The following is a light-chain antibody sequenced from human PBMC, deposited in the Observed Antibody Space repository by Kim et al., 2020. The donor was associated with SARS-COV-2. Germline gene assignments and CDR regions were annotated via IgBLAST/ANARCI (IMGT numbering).Light chain of an antibody. Sequence: QSALTQPRSVSGSPGQSVTISCTGTSSDVGGYNYVSWYQQHPGKAPKLMIYDVNKWPSGVPDRFSGSKSGNTASLTISGLQAEDEADYYCCSFTGSFTYVFGTGIKVTVL. CDR3: CSFTGSFTYV. J-gene: IGLJ1*01. CDR2: DVN. V-gene: IGLV2-11*01. CDR1: SSDVGGYNY.